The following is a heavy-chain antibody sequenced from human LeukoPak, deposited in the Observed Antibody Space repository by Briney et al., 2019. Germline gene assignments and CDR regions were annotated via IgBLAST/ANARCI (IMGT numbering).Heavy chain of an antibody. CDR2: IWYDGSNK. V-gene: IGHV3-33*01. Sequence: GGSLRLSCAASGFTFSSYGMHWVRQAPGKGLEWVAVIWYDGSNKYYADSVKGRFTISRDNSKNTLYLQMNSLRAEDTAVYHCAAGYCSSTTCRNVLDIWGQGTLVTVSS. CDR3: AAGYCSSTTCRNVLDI. CDR1: GFTFSSYG. D-gene: IGHD2-2*01. J-gene: IGHJ3*02.